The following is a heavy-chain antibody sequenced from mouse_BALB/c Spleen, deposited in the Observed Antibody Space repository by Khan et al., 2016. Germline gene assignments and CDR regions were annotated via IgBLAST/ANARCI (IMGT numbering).Heavy chain of an antibody. CDR2: ISYDGSN. V-gene: IGHV3-6*02. Sequence: EVQLQESGPGLVKPSQSLSLTCSVTGYSITSGYYWNWIRQLPGNKLEWMGYISYDGSNNYNPSLKNRISITRDTSKNQFFLKLNSGTTEDAATYYCTKGHFAYWGQGTTLTVSS. J-gene: IGHJ2*01. CDR1: GYSITSGYY. CDR3: TKGHFAY.